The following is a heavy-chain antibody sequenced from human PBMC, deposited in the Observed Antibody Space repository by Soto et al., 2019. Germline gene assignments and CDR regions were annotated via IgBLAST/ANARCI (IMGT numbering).Heavy chain of an antibody. CDR1: GFTFSSYA. Sequence: GGSLRLSCAASGFTFSSYAMHWVRQAPGKGLEWVAVISYDGSNKYYADSVKGRFTISRDNSKNTLYLQMNSLRAEDTAVYYCARDTDGYNYFNWFDPWGQGTLVTVSS. V-gene: IGHV3-30-3*01. D-gene: IGHD5-12*01. CDR2: ISYDGSNK. J-gene: IGHJ5*02. CDR3: ARDTDGYNYFNWFDP.